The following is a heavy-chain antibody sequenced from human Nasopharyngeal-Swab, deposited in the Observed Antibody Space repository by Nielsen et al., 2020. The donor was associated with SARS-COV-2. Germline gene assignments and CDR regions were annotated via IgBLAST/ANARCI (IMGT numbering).Heavy chain of an antibody. CDR3: AKGAYGSGSYYKPFYGMDV. J-gene: IGHJ6*02. CDR1: GFTFSSYA. D-gene: IGHD3-10*01. V-gene: IGHV3-30-3*01. Sequence: GGSLRLSCAASGFTFSSYAMHWVRQAPGKGLEWVAVISYDGSNKYYADSVKGRFTISRDNSKNTLYLQMNSLRAEDTAVYYCAKGAYGSGSYYKPFYGMDVWGQGTTVTVAS. CDR2: ISYDGSNK.